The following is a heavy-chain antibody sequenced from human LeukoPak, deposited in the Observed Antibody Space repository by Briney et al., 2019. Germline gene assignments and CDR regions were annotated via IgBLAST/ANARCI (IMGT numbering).Heavy chain of an antibody. CDR2: ISVSGSSI. V-gene: IGHV3-48*01. J-gene: IGHJ4*02. CDR3: STAKFDY. CDR1: GSTRSFYS. Sequence: PGGSLRLSCAASGSTRSFYSMNWVRQAPGMGLEWISHISVSGSSIHYAESVKGRFTISRDSAKNSLYLQMNSLRAEDTAVYYCSTAKFDYWGQGTLLTVSS.